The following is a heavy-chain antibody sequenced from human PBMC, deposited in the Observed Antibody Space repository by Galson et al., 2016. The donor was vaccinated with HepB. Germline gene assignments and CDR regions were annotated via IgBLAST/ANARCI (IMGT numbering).Heavy chain of an antibody. Sequence: CTVSGGSIRSPNYYWTWIRQHPGKGLEWIGYIFYRGDTYYNPSLRSRVSISMDTSKNRFSLQLKFVIAADAAVYYCARTTGDCGGDCSWFDPWGQGTLVTVSS. CDR3: ARTTGDCGGDCSWFDP. CDR1: GGSIRSPNYY. CDR2: IFYRGDT. V-gene: IGHV4-31*03. J-gene: IGHJ5*02. D-gene: IGHD2-21*02.